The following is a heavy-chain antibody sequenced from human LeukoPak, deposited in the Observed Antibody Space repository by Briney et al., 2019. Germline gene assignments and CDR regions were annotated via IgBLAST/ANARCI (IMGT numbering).Heavy chain of an antibody. J-gene: IGHJ4*02. V-gene: IGHV4-59*01. CDR2: IYYSGST. Sequence: SETLSLTCTVSGGSISSYYWSWIRQPPGKGLEWIGYIYYSGSTNYNPSLKSRVTISVDTSKNQFSLKLSSVTAADTTVYYCARSNNYDSVTYYFDYWGQGSLVTVSS. CDR1: GGSISSYY. CDR3: ARSNNYDSVTYYFDY. D-gene: IGHD3-22*01.